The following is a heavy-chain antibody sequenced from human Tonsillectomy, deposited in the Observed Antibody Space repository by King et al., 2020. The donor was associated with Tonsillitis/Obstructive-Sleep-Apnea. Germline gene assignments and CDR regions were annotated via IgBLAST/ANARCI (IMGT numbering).Heavy chain of an antibody. V-gene: IGHV4-34*01. Sequence: VQLQQWGAGLLKPSETLSLTCAVYGGSFSGYYWSWIRQPPGKGLEWIGEINHSGSTNYNPSRKSRVTISVDTSKNQSSLKLSSVTAADTAVYYCATSTTVTTWFDPWGQGTLVTVSS. CDR1: GGSFSGYY. D-gene: IGHD4-17*01. CDR3: ATSTTVTTWFDP. CDR2: INHSGST. J-gene: IGHJ5*02.